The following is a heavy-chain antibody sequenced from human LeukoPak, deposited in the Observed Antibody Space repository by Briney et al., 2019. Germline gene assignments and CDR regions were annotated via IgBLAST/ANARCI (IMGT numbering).Heavy chain of an antibody. J-gene: IGHJ4*02. D-gene: IGHD5-12*01. V-gene: IGHV4-34*01. CDR2: INHSGST. Sequence: PSETLSLTCAVYGGSFSGYYWSWIRQPPGKGLEWIGEINHSGSTNYNPSLKSRVTISVHTSKNQFSLKLSSVTAADTAVYYCARAALRTPLTYFDYWGQGTLVTVSS. CDR1: GGSFSGYY. CDR3: ARAALRTPLTYFDY.